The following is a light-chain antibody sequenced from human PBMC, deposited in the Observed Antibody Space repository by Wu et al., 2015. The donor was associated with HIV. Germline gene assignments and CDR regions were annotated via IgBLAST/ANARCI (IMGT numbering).Light chain of an antibody. J-gene: IGKJ5*01. Sequence: ETVLTQSPATLSLSPGERATLSCRASQTVNSNLAWYQQKPGQAPRLLMYDASSRATGIPARFSGSGSGTDFTLSISSLESEDFAVYYCQQRSNWPITFGQGTRLEIK. CDR3: QQRSNWPIT. CDR2: DAS. CDR1: QTVNSN. V-gene: IGKV3-11*01.